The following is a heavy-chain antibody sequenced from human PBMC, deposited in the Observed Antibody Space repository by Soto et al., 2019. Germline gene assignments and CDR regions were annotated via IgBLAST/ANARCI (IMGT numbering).Heavy chain of an antibody. Sequence: QVQLQESGPGLVKPSETLSLTCTVSGDSISTSYWSWIRQPPGKGLEWIGYIHSSGGTNYNPSLKSRVTMSVDTSKNQFSLTLSSVTAADTAMYYCARRPAVAAFDWYFDLWGRGTLVTVSS. D-gene: IGHD6-19*01. V-gene: IGHV4-59*08. CDR2: IHSSGGT. CDR1: GDSISTSY. CDR3: ARRPAVAAFDWYFDL. J-gene: IGHJ2*01.